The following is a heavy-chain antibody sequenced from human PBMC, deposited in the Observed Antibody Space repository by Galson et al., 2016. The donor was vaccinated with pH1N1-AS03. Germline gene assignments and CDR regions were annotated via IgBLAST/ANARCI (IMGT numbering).Heavy chain of an antibody. CDR1: GGSISSGGYY. D-gene: IGHD3-9*01. V-gene: IGHV4-31*01. CDR2: ISYSGST. Sequence: TLSLTCTVSGGSISSGGYYWHWVRQHPGKGLEWIGYISYSGSTYYNPSLKSQVTISIDTSKNQFSLKLSSVTVADTAVYYCARGWPKKDSDILTGTLVPTNWFDPWGQGTRVTVSS. J-gene: IGHJ5*02. CDR3: ARGWPKKDSDILTGTLVPTNWFDP.